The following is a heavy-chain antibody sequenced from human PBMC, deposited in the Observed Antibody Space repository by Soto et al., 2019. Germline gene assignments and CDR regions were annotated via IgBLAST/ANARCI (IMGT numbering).Heavy chain of an antibody. J-gene: IGHJ4*02. CDR1: GGSFSGYY. V-gene: IGHV4-34*01. CDR2: VNHSATT. D-gene: IGHD2-2*01. Sequence: QVQLQQWGAGLLKPSETLSLTCAVYGGSFSGYYWTWIRQSPEKGLEWIGEVNHSATTYYNPSLKTRVTISVHTPKNQFSLTMSSVTAADTAVYYCARGIGYCSSINCYSSRRLRFDSWGQGTLVTVSS. CDR3: ARGIGYCSSINCYSSRRLRFDS.